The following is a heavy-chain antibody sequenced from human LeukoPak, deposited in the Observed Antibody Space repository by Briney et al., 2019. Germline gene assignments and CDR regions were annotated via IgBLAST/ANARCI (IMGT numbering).Heavy chain of an antibody. D-gene: IGHD3-22*01. CDR1: GGSFSGYY. CDR2: INHSGST. J-gene: IGHJ4*02. Sequence: SETLSLTCAVYGGSFSGYYWSWIRQPPGKGLEWIGEINHSGSTNYNPSLKSRVTISVDTSKNQFSLKLSSVTAADTAVYYCARGGDSSGVDYWGQGTLVTVSS. V-gene: IGHV4-34*01. CDR3: ARGGDSSGVDY.